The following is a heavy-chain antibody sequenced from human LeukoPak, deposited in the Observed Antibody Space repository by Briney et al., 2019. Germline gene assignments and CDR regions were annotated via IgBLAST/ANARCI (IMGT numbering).Heavy chain of an antibody. CDR1: GGSISSGGYY. CDR3: ARDLRTYSPGYSGRYRRTDAFDI. D-gene: IGHD1-26*01. J-gene: IGHJ3*02. CDR2: IYYSGST. Sequence: SQTLSLTCTVSGGSISSGGYYWSWIRQHPGKGLEWIGYIYYSGSTYYNPSLKSRVTISVDTSKNQFSLKLSSVTAADTAVYYCARDLRTYSPGYSGRYRRTDAFDIWGQGTMVTVSS. V-gene: IGHV4-31*03.